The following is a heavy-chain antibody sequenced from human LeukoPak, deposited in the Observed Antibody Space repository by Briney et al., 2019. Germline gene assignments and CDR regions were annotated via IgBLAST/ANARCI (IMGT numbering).Heavy chain of an antibody. CDR2: ISSSSSYI. CDR3: ARATRGVASDSDY. CDR1: GFTFSSYS. V-gene: IGHV3-21*01. D-gene: IGHD2-15*01. Sequence: GGSLRLSCAASGFTFSSYSMNWVRQAPGKGLEWVSSISSSSSYIYYADSVKGRFTISRDNAKNSLYLQMNSLRAEDTAVYYCARATRGVASDSDYWGQGTLVTVSS. J-gene: IGHJ4*02.